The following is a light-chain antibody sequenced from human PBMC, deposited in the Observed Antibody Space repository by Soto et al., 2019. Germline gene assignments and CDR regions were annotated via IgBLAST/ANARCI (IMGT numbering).Light chain of an antibody. CDR3: QKYNTARQT. V-gene: IGKV1-27*01. CDR1: QGIIDY. Sequence: DIQMTQSPSSLSASVGDRVTITCRASQGIIDYVAWFQQKPGKAPKLLIYAASTLHSGVPSRFSGSGAGTDFTLTISSLQPEDVATYYWQKYNTARQTFGQGTKVEIK. J-gene: IGKJ1*01. CDR2: AAS.